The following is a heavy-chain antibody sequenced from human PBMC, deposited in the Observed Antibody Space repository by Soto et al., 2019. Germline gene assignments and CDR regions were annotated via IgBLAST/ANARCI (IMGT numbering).Heavy chain of an antibody. V-gene: IGHV1-3*01. D-gene: IGHD5-18*01. CDR2: INAGNGNT. CDR1: GYTFTSYA. Sequence: XXVKVSCKASGYTFTSYAMHWVRHAPGQRLEWMGWINAGNGNTKYSQKFQGRVTITRDTSASTAYMELSSLRSEDTAVYYCAYGYSYGYRSDAFDIWGQGTMVTVSS. CDR3: AYGYSYGYRSDAFDI. J-gene: IGHJ3*02.